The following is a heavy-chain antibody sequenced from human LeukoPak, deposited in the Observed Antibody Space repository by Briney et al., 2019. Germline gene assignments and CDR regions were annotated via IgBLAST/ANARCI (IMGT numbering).Heavy chain of an antibody. J-gene: IGHJ2*01. CDR3: ARVDYDFWSGYFTHYWYFDL. D-gene: IGHD3-3*01. CDR2: IYYSGST. Sequence: SETLSLTCTVSGGSVSSGSYYWSWLRQPPGTGLEWIGYIYYSGSTNYNPSLKSRVTISVDTSKNQFSLKLSSVTAADTAVYYCARVDYDFWSGYFTHYWYFDLWGRGTLVTVSS. CDR1: GGSVSSGSYY. V-gene: IGHV4-61*01.